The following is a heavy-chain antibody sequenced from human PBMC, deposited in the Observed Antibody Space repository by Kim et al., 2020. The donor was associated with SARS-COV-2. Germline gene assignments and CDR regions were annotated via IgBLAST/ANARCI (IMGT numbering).Heavy chain of an antibody. V-gene: IGHV5-51*01. Sequence: SETRYSPSFQGQVTIAADKSISTAYLQWSSLKASDTAMYYCARRSRGLDYWGQGTLVTVSS. CDR3: ARRSRGLDY. CDR2: SET. J-gene: IGHJ4*02. D-gene: IGHD6-19*01.